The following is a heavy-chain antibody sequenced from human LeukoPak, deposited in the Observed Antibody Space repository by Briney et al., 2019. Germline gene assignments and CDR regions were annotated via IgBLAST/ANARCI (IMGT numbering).Heavy chain of an antibody. D-gene: IGHD3-3*01. J-gene: IGHJ4*02. V-gene: IGHV1-69*05. CDR2: IIPIFGTA. CDR3: ARGSRITIFGVAEGLCDY. CDR1: GGTFSSYA. Sequence: SVKVSCKASGGTFSSYAISWVRQAPGQGLEWMGGIIPIFGTANYAQKFQGRVTITTDESTSTAYMELGSLRSEDTAVYYCARGSRITIFGVAEGLCDYWGQGTLVTVSS.